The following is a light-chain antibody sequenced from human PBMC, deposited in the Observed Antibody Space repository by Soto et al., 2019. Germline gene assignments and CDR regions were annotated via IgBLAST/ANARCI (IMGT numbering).Light chain of an antibody. CDR2: GAS. Sequence: EIVLTQSQGTVSVSPGERATLSCLASHSVSSNLAWDQQKPGQAPRLLIYGASTRATGIPARFSGSGSGTQFTLTISSLQSEDFAVYYCQQYNNWPPITFGQGTRLEIK. V-gene: IGKV3-15*01. J-gene: IGKJ5*01. CDR1: HSVSSN. CDR3: QQYNNWPPIT.